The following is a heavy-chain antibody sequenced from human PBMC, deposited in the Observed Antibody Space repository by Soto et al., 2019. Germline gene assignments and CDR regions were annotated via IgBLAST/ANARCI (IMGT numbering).Heavy chain of an antibody. J-gene: IGHJ4*02. CDR1: GYSISSGYY. D-gene: IGHD3-22*01. Sequence: SETLSLTCTVSGYSISSGYYWGWIRQPPGKGLEWIGSIYHSGSTYYNPSLKSRVTISVDTSKNQFSLKLSSVTAADTAVYYCARVGLYYYDSSGFEGGYFDYWGQGTLVTVSS. V-gene: IGHV4-38-2*02. CDR3: ARVGLYYYDSSGFEGGYFDY. CDR2: IYHSGST.